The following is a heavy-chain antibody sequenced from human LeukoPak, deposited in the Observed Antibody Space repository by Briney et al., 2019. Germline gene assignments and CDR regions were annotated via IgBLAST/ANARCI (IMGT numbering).Heavy chain of an antibody. Sequence: SETLSLTCTVSGGSINNYYWSWIRQPPGKGLEWIGYIYYSGSTNYNPSLKSRVTISVDTSKNQFSLRLNSVTAADTAVYYCARYTYGHTCFDYWGQGTLVTVSS. J-gene: IGHJ4*02. V-gene: IGHV4-59*08. CDR2: IYYSGST. CDR1: GGSINNYY. CDR3: ARYTYGHTCFDY. D-gene: IGHD5-18*01.